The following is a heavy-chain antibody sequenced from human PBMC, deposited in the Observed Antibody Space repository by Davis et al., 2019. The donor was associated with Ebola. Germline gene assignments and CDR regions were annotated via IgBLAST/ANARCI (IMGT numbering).Heavy chain of an antibody. D-gene: IGHD3-3*01. V-gene: IGHV3-74*01. CDR1: GFTFSNFW. CDR2: IKTDGSMT. J-gene: IGHJ4*02. Sequence: PGGSLRLSCAASGFTFSNFWMHWVRHSPGKGLVWVSRIKTDGSMTGYGDSVQGRFTISRDNAKNTLYLQMNNLRAEDTAVYYCAREGKIFGCDYWGQGALVTVSS. CDR3: AREGKIFGCDY.